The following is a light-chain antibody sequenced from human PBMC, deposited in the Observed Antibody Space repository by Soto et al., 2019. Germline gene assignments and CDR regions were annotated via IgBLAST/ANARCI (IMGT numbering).Light chain of an antibody. CDR2: AAS. J-gene: IGKJ4*01. CDR3: QQYNNWPPLT. V-gene: IGKV3-15*01. CDR1: QRVSIS. Sequence: EIVMTQSPATLSVSPGQRATLSCRARQRVSISLAWYQQRPGQAPRLLIYAASTRATGIPDRFSGRGSGTDFTLTISSLQSEDFAVYYCQQYNNWPPLTFGGGTKVDI.